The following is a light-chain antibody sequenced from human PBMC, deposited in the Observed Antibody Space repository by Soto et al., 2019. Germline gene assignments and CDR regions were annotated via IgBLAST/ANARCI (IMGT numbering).Light chain of an antibody. V-gene: IGLV1-47*01. Sequence: QSVLTQPPSASGTPGQRVTISCSGSSSNIGSNYVFWYQQLPGTAPKVLMYRNNQRPSWVPDRFSGSKSGTSASLAISGLRSEDEADYYCATWDDSLSGYVVFGGGTKLTVL. CDR3: ATWDDSLSGYVV. J-gene: IGLJ2*01. CDR2: RNN. CDR1: SSNIGSNY.